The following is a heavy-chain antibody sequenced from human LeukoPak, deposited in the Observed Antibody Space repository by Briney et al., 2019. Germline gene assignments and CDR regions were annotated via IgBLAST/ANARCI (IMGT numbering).Heavy chain of an antibody. V-gene: IGHV1-2*02. CDR2: INPTNGGT. J-gene: IGHJ4*02. CDR1: GYTFTDYF. D-gene: IGHD6-19*01. Sequence: ASVKVSCKASGYTFTDYFMHWMRQAPGQGLEWMGWINPTNGGTKYSQKFQGRVTMTKDASISTAYMELTRLISDDTAVYYCARGPSSGSFDYWGQGTLVTVSS. CDR3: ARGPSSGSFDY.